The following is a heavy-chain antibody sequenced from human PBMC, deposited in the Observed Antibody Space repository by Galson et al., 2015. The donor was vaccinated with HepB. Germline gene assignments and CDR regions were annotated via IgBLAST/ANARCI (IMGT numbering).Heavy chain of an antibody. CDR1: GFTFSSYA. D-gene: IGHD1-1*01. Sequence: SLRLSCAASGFTFSSYAMHWVRQAPGKGLEWVAVISYDGSNKYYADSVKGRFTISRDNSKNTLYLQMNSLRAEDTAVYYCARERLGTTGFDYWGQGTLVTVSS. J-gene: IGHJ4*02. V-gene: IGHV3-30-3*01. CDR3: ARERLGTTGFDY. CDR2: ISYDGSNK.